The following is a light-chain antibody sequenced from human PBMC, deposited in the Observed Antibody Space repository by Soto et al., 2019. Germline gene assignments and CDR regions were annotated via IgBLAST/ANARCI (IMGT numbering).Light chain of an antibody. CDR3: HQYHSFSWT. J-gene: IGKJ1*01. CDR1: QAISSW. Sequence: DIQMTQSPSTLCASVGDSVTITCRASQAISSWLAWYQQKPGKAPKLLIYKASRLENGVPSRFSGSGSGTEFTLTITSLQADDFATYYCHQYHSFSWTFGQGTKVEIK. V-gene: IGKV1-5*03. CDR2: KAS.